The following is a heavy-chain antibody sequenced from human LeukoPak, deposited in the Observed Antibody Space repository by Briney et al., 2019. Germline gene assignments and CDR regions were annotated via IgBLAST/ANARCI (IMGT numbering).Heavy chain of an antibody. CDR2: INYSGST. CDR3: ARDTRSYDSSGYYFFDF. V-gene: IGHV4-59*01. D-gene: IGHD3-22*01. Sequence: SETLSLTCTVSGASIRSYYWNWLRQPPGKGLEWIGYINYSGSTNSNPSLKSRATISMDTSKHHFSLKLSSETAADTAVYFCARDTRSYDSSGYYFFDFWGQGTLVTVSS. CDR1: GASIRSYY. J-gene: IGHJ4*02.